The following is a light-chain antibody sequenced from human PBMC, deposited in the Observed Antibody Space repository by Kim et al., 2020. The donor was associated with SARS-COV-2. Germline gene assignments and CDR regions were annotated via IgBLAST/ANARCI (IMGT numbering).Light chain of an antibody. V-gene: IGLV7-43*01. J-gene: IGLJ3*02. CDR3: LLFFRGAWV. CDR2: DTN. Sequence: QSVVTKEHSLNVSPGGTVTLTCASSTGAVTNAYWPNWFQQKPGQPPQALVSDTNGRDSWAPARFSGSLLGGKAALTLSGVQPEDEAYYYVLLFFRGAWVFGGGTKLTVL. CDR1: TGAVTNAYW.